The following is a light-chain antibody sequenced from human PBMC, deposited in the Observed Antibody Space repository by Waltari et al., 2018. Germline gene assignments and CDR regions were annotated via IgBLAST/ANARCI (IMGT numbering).Light chain of an antibody. V-gene: IGLV1-44*01. CDR1: SSNIGSNT. Sequence: QSVLTQPPSTSGTPGQRVTISCSGSSSNIGSNTVTWYQQLPGTAPKLLIYSNNQRPSGVPDRFSGSKSGTSASLAISGLQSEDEGDYYCAAWDDSLRVIFGGGTKLTVL. J-gene: IGLJ2*01. CDR3: AAWDDSLRVI. CDR2: SNN.